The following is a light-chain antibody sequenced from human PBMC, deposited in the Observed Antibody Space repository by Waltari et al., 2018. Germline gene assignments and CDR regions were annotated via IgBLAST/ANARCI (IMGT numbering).Light chain of an antibody. CDR3: QQYDQWPMCT. CDR2: GGT. CDR1: QGVRGN. Sequence: ETVMTPFPATLSVSVGEAATLSCRASQGVRGNLAWYQQKPGQAPRLLIYGGTTRAPGVPARFSGRGFGTEFSLTISSLQSEDSAVYYCQQYDQWPMCTFGQGTKLEI. J-gene: IGKJ2*02. V-gene: IGKV3-15*01.